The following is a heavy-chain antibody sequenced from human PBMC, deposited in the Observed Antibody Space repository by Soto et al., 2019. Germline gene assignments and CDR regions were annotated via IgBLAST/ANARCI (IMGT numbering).Heavy chain of an antibody. D-gene: IGHD3-3*01. CDR2: IYVGDSDT. J-gene: IGHJ6*02. V-gene: IGHV5-51*01. CDR3: ARVTSIFGVHGMDV. Sequence: KTGKGLEWMGIIYVGDSDTRYSPSFQGQVTISADKSITTAYLQWGSLKASDTAMYYCARVTSIFGVHGMDVWGQGTSVTVSS.